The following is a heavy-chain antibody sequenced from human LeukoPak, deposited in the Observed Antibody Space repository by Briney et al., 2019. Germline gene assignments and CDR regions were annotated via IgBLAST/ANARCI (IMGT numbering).Heavy chain of an antibody. Sequence: ASVKVSCKASGYTFTSYGISWVRQAPGQGLEWMGWISAYNGNTNYAQKLQGRVTMTTDTSTSTAYMELRSLRSDDTAGYYCARTPSLGVVTPDDWFDPWGQGTLVTVSS. CDR3: ARTPSLGVVTPDDWFDP. CDR1: GYTFTSYG. J-gene: IGHJ5*02. CDR2: ISAYNGNT. D-gene: IGHD4-23*01. V-gene: IGHV1-18*01.